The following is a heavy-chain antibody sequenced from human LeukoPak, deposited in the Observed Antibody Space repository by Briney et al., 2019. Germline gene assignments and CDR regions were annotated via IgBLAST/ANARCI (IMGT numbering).Heavy chain of an antibody. CDR1: GNTFAGHS. CDR3: AISIQAAAIPAFDY. J-gene: IGHJ4*02. CDR2: INPDRGGT. V-gene: IGHV1-2*02. Sequence: ASVKVSCKAPGNTFAGHSIHWMRQAPGQGLELMGWINPDRGGTDYARQFQGRVTMTSDTSIRAAYMELSSLVSEDSAVYFCAISIQAAAIPAFDYWGQGTLVTVSS. D-gene: IGHD6-25*01.